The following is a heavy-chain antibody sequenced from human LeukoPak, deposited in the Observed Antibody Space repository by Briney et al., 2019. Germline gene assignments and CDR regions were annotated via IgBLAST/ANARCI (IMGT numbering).Heavy chain of an antibody. CDR2: ISGSGGST. D-gene: IGHD5-18*01. Sequence: GGALRLSCAASGFTFSSYAMSWVRQAPGKGVEWVSAISGSGGSTYYADSVSGRFTISRDNSKTPLYLQMNSLRAEDTAVYYGAKGGRDTAMADDFDYWGQGTLVTASS. CDR1: GFTFSSYA. J-gene: IGHJ4*02. V-gene: IGHV3-23*01. CDR3: AKGGRDTAMADDFDY.